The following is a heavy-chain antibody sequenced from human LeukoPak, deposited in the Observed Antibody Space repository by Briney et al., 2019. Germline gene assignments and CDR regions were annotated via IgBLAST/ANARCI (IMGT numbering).Heavy chain of an antibody. CDR2: ISSSGSAI. V-gene: IGHV3-48*04. Sequence: PGGSLRLSCAAPVLTFISYSVDSVRQAPGKGLEWVSFISSSGSAIHYADSVRGRFTISRDNAKNSLYLQMSRLRAEDTAVYYSSIEKFSFFDSSGSFYYCGQGTLVTVSS. J-gene: IGHJ4*02. CDR1: VLTFISYS. CDR3: SIEKFSFFDSSGSFYY. D-gene: IGHD3-22*01.